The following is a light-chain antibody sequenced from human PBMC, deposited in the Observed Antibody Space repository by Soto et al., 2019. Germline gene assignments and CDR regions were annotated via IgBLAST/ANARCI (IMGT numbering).Light chain of an antibody. CDR2: GSS. J-gene: IGKJ2*01. V-gene: IGKV3-20*01. CDR3: QHDGTIPYT. CDR1: QSVSSGS. Sequence: EIVLTKSPGILSLSPGERATLSCRASQSVSSGSLAWYQLKPGQAPRLLLYGSSNMATGIPDRFSGRGSGTDFTLTIASLEREYFAVDYCQHDGTIPYTFGQGTRLEI.